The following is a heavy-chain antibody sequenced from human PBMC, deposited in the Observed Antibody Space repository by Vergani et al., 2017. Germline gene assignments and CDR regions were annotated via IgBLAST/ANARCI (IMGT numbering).Heavy chain of an antibody. CDR2: HIPILGIA. J-gene: IGHJ4*02. D-gene: IGHD6-13*01. Sequence: QVQLVQSGAEVKKPGSSVQVSCTASGGPFSSHAISWVRQAPGQGLEWMGRHIPILGIANSAQKFQGRVTITADRSTSTAYLELSSLRSEDTAVYYCASIAAAGFHFDYWGQGTLVTVSS. CDR3: ASIAAAGFHFDY. V-gene: IGHV1-69*04. CDR1: GGPFSSHA.